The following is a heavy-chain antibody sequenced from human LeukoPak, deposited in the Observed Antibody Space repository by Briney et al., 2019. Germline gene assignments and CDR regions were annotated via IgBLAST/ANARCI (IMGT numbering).Heavy chain of an antibody. Sequence: ASVKVSCKASGYTFTSYDINWVRQATGQGLEWMGWMNPNSGNTGYAQKFQGRVTMTRNTSISTAYMELSSLRSEDTAVYYCARHKFVDYGEYDYYYGMDVWGQGTTVTVSS. CDR3: ARHKFVDYGEYDYYYGMDV. CDR1: GYTFTSYD. V-gene: IGHV1-8*01. CDR2: MNPNSGNT. D-gene: IGHD4-17*01. J-gene: IGHJ6*02.